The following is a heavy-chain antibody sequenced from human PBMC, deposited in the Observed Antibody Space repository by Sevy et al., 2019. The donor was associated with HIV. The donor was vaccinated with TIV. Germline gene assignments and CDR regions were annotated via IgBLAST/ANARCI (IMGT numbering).Heavy chain of an antibody. V-gene: IGHV4-39*01. CDR1: GASISSNTYY. CDR3: ASMGPRIAQFDN. D-gene: IGHD3-10*01. J-gene: IGHJ4*02. CDR2: IYFSGSA. Sequence: SETLSLTCTVSGASISSNTYYWGWIRQPPGKDLDWIGSIYFSGSAYYNPSLKGRVTISVDSSKNQFSLKVRSGTATDTAVYYCASMGPRIAQFDNWGQGTLVTVSS.